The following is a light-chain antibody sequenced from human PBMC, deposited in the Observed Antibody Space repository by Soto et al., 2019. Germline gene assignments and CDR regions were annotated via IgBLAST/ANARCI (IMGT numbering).Light chain of an antibody. J-gene: IGKJ2*01. CDR2: GAS. V-gene: IGKV3-15*01. CDR3: QQYNDWPRT. CDR1: QSVTIS. Sequence: EIVMTQSPATLSVSPGERATLSCRASQSVTISLAWYQQKPGQAPTLLIYGASSRATGTPVRFSGSGSGTEFTLTISSLQSEDFAVYYCQQYNDWPRTFGKGTKVDIK.